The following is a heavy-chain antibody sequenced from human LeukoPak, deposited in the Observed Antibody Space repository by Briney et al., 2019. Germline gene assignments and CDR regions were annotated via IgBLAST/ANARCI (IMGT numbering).Heavy chain of an antibody. J-gene: IGHJ5*02. D-gene: IGHD6-19*01. Sequence: SETLSLTCTVSGGSISSYYWSWIRQPAGKGLEWIGRIYTSGTTNYNPSLKSRVTISVDTSKNQFSLKLSSVTAADTVVYYCARQYSSDWYLWFDPWGQGTLVTVSS. CDR1: GGSISSYY. CDR2: IYTSGTT. V-gene: IGHV4-4*07. CDR3: ARQYSSDWYLWFDP.